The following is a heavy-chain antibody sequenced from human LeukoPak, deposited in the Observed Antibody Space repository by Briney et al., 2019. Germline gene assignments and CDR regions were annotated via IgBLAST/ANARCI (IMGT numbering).Heavy chain of an antibody. CDR2: ISYDGSNK. V-gene: IGHV3-30*18. J-gene: IGHJ4*02. D-gene: IGHD2-15*01. Sequence: GRSLRLSCAASGFTFSSYGMHWVRQAPGKGLEWVAVISYDGSNKYYADSVKGRFTISRDNSKNTLYLQMNSPRAEDTAVYYCAKDQGYCSGGSCVLDYWGQGTLVTVSS. CDR3: AKDQGYCSGGSCVLDY. CDR1: GFTFSSYG.